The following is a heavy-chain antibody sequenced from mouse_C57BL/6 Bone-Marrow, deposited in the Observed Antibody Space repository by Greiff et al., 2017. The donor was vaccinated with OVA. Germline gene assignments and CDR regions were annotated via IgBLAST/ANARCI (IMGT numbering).Heavy chain of an antibody. CDR2: IHPNSGST. V-gene: IGHV1-64*01. CDR3: ARRDYYGSSSAWFAY. J-gene: IGHJ3*01. D-gene: IGHD1-1*01. Sequence: QVQLQQSGAELVKPGASVKLSCKASGYTFTSYWMHWVKQRPGQGLEWIGMIHPNSGSTNYNEKFKSKATLTVDKSSSTAYMQLSSLTSEDSAVYYCARRDYYGSSSAWFAYWGQGTLVTVSA. CDR1: GYTFTSYW.